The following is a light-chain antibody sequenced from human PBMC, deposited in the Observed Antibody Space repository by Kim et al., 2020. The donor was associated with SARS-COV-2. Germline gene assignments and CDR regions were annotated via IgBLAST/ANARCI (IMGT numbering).Light chain of an antibody. Sequence: ASVGDRSTITSRASQSMHISLAWYQQKPGKAPKLLIYKTSSLQSGVPSRFSGSESGTEFTLTISSLQPDDFATYYCQQYDTYPWTFGQGAKVDIK. V-gene: IGKV1-5*03. J-gene: IGKJ1*01. CDR2: KTS. CDR3: QQYDTYPWT. CDR1: QSMHIS.